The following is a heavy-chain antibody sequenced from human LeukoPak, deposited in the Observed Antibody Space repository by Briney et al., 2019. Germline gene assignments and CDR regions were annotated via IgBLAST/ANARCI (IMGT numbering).Heavy chain of an antibody. CDR3: AREKTYSSSSVYYHYGMDV. Sequence: GGSLRLSCAASGFTFGNYDYVWVRQAPGKGLEWVSIIYSGGSTYYVDSVKGRFTISRDNSKNTLYLQMNSLRAEDTAVYYCAREKTYSSSSVYYHYGMDVWGQGTTVTVSS. J-gene: IGHJ6*02. CDR1: GFTFGNYD. D-gene: IGHD6-6*01. CDR2: IYSGGST. V-gene: IGHV3-53*01.